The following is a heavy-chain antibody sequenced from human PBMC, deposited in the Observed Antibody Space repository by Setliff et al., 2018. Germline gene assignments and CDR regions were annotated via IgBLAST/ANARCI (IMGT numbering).Heavy chain of an antibody. J-gene: IGHJ4*02. CDR2: INPNSGGT. V-gene: IGHV1-2*04. CDR1: GYTFTGYY. CDR3: ARSGWLREYYFDY. D-gene: IGHD5-12*01. Sequence: ASVKVSCKASGYTFTGYYMHWVRQTPGQGLEWMGWINPNSGGTNYAQKFQGWVTMTRDTSISTAYMELSRLRSDDTAVYYCARSGWLREYYFDYWGQGTLVTVSS.